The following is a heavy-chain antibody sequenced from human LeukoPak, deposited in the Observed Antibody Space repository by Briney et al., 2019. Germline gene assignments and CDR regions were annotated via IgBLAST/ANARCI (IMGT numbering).Heavy chain of an antibody. CDR3: AKVLLGGDAFDI. CDR2: ISGSGGGT. V-gene: IGHV3-23*01. D-gene: IGHD2-15*01. Sequence: GGSLRLSCAASGFTFSSYAMNWVRQGPGKGLQWVSGISGSGGGTYYADSAKGRFTISRDNSKNTLYLQMNSLRAEDTAVYYCAKVLLGGDAFDIWGQGTMVTVSS. CDR1: GFTFSSYA. J-gene: IGHJ3*02.